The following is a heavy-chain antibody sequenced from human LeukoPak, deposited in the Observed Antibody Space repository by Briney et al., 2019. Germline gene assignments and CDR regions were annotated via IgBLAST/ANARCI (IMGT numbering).Heavy chain of an antibody. CDR3: AIQGSVTCSGGSCPLEYYYGMDV. V-gene: IGHV1-69*01. Sequence: SVKVSCKASGGTFISYASSWVRQAPGQGVEWMGGIIPIFGTANYAQKFQGRVTITADESTSTAYMELSSLRSEDTAVYYCAIQGSVTCSGGSCPLEYYYGMDVWGKGTTVTDSS. CDR1: GGTFISYA. J-gene: IGHJ6*04. D-gene: IGHD2-15*01. CDR2: IIPIFGTA.